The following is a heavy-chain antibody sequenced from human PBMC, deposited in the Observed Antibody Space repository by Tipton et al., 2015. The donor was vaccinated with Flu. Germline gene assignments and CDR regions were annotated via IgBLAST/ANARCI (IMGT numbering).Heavy chain of an antibody. CDR2: IYYSGST. J-gene: IGHJ5*02. CDR3: ARDILLGAAVYNWFDP. CDR1: GGSISSSSYY. D-gene: IGHD6-13*01. V-gene: IGHV4-39*07. Sequence: LRLSCTVSGGSISSSSYYWGWIRQPPGKGLEWIGSIYYSGSTYYNPSLKSRVTISVDTSKNQFSLKLSSVTAADTAVYYCARDILLGAAVYNWFDPWGQGTLVTASS.